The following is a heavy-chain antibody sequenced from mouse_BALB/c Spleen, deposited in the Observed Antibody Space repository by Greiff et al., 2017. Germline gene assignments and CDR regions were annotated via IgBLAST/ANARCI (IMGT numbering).Heavy chain of an antibody. D-gene: IGHD3-2*01. CDR1: GFAFSSYD. CDR2: ISSGGGST. J-gene: IGHJ4*01. Sequence: EVKLVESGGGLVKPGGSLKLSCAASGFAFSSYDMSWVRQTPEKRLEWVAYISSGGGSTYYPDTVKGRFTISRDNAKNTLYLQMSSLKSEDTAMYYCARQDSSGYVDYAMDCWGQGTSVTVSS. V-gene: IGHV5-12-1*01. CDR3: ARQDSSGYVDYAMDC.